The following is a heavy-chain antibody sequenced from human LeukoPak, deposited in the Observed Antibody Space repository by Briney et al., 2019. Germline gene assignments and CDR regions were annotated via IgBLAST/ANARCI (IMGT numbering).Heavy chain of an antibody. CDR3: ATLYGDYGNHYYMDV. Sequence: SETLSLTCTISGGSISNYYWSWIRQPPGKGLEWIGYIFYTGSSKYNPSLKSRVSTSIDTSKKQFALKLSSVTAADTAVYFCATLYGDYGNHYYMDVWGKGTTVTVSS. CDR2: IFYTGSS. D-gene: IGHD4-17*01. V-gene: IGHV4-59*01. J-gene: IGHJ6*03. CDR1: GGSISNYY.